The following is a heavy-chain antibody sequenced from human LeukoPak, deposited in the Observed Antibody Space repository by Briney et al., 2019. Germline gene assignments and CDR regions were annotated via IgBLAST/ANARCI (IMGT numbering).Heavy chain of an antibody. V-gene: IGHV1-2*02. J-gene: IGHJ4*02. D-gene: IGHD1-1*01. CDR3: ARDGNFDY. Sequence: ASVKVSCKASGYTCTDYYLHWVRQAPGQGLEWMGWISPNSGGTNYAQKFQGRVTMTRDTSISTAYMELSRLRSDDTAVYYCARDGNFDYWGQGTLVTVSS. CDR2: ISPNSGGT. CDR1: GYTCTDYY.